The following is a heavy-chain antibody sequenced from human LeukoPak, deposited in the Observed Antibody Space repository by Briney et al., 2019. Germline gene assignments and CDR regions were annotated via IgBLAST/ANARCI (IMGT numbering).Heavy chain of an antibody. CDR1: GGSFSGYY. J-gene: IGHJ4*02. Sequence: LSLTCAVYGGSFSGYYWSWVRQAPGKGLEWVSAISGSGGSTYYADSVKGRFTISRDNSKNTLYLQMNSLRADDTAVYYCAKEWGVDYGLRYWGQGTLVTVSS. D-gene: IGHD4-17*01. CDR2: ISGSGGST. V-gene: IGHV3-23*01. CDR3: AKEWGVDYGLRY.